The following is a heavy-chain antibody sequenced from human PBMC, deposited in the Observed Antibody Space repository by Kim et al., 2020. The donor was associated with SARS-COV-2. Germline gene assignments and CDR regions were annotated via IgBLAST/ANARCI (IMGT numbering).Heavy chain of an antibody. CDR3: AKRSGSDWGYFDS. V-gene: IGHV3-23*01. D-gene: IGHD3-10*01. J-gene: IGHJ4*02. Sequence: YADSVKGRFTISRDNSKNILYLQMNSLRAEDTAIYYCAKRSGSDWGYFDSWGLGTLVIVSS.